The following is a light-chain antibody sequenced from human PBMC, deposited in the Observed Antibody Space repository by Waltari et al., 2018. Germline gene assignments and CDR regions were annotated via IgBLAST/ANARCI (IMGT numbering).Light chain of an antibody. CDR3: QQYYANPRT. J-gene: IGKJ1*01. V-gene: IGKV4-1*01. Sequence: DYVMTQSPDSVAVSLGERATINCKSSRNLLYSPNNKNYLAWFQQKAGQPPKWLIYWASSRESGVPDRFSGSGSGSDFTLTISSLQAEDVAVYYCQQYYANPRTFGQGTRVEIK. CDR1: RNLLYSPNNKNY. CDR2: WAS.